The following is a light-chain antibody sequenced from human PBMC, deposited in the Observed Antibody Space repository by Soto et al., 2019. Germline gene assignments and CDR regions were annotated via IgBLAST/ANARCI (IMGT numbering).Light chain of an antibody. CDR1: QDISTT. V-gene: IGKV1-9*01. Sequence: IQLTQSPSSLSASVGDSVTISCRASQDISTTLAWFAHKPGRAPQLLIYAASTLHSGVPSRFSGSGSGTDFTLTISSLQPDDFATYYCQHLNTYPITFGPGTRLDIK. CDR3: QHLNTYPIT. CDR2: AAS. J-gene: IGKJ5*01.